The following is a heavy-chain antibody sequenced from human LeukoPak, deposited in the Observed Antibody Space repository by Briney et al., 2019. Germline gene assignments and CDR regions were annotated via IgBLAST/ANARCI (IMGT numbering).Heavy chain of an antibody. CDR2: IKQDGSEK. V-gene: IGHV3-7*01. D-gene: IGHD3-10*01. CDR1: GFTFSSYW. Sequence: PGGSLRLSCAASGFTFSSYWMSWVRQAPGKGLEWVANIKQDGSEKYYVDSVKGRFTISRDNAKNSLYLQMNSLRAEDTAVYYCARDGVWWFGELLRNYYYGMDVWGQGTTVTVSS. J-gene: IGHJ6*02. CDR3: ARDGVWWFGELLRNYYYGMDV.